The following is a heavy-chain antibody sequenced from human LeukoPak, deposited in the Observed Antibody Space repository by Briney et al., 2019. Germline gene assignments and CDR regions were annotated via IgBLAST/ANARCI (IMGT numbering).Heavy chain of an antibody. Sequence: PGGSLRLSCAASGFTFSSYAMHWVRQAPGKGLEWVAVISYDGSNKYYADSVKGRFTISRDNSKNTLYLQMNSLRAEDTAVYYCARAIQRGYSYGENFDYWGQGTLVTVSS. V-gene: IGHV3-30-3*01. CDR3: ARAIQRGYSYGENFDY. CDR2: ISYDGSNK. J-gene: IGHJ4*02. CDR1: GFTFSSYA. D-gene: IGHD5-18*01.